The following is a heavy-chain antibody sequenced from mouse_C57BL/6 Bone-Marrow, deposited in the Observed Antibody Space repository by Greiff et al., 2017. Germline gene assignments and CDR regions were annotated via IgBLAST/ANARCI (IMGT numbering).Heavy chain of an antibody. CDR2: IDPSDSYT. CDR3: ARERLYYFDY. V-gene: IGHV1-59*01. J-gene: IGHJ2*01. Sequence: QVQLQQPGAELVRPGTSVKLSCKASGYTFTSSWMHWVKQRPGQGLEWIGVIDPSDSYTNYNQKFKGKATLTVDTSSSTAYMQLSSLTSEDSAVYYCARERLYYFDYWGQGTTLTVSS. CDR1: GYTFTSSW. D-gene: IGHD3-3*01.